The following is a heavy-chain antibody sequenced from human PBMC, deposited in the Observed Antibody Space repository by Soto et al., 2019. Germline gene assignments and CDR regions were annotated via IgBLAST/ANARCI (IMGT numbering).Heavy chain of an antibody. J-gene: IGHJ6*02. CDR3: AKERGNCSGGSCRPSTPSYGMDV. CDR1: GFTFSSYA. V-gene: IGHV3-23*01. Sequence: GGSLRLSCAASGFTFSSYAMSWVRQAPGKGLEWVSAISGSGGSTYYADSVKGRFTISRDNSKNTLYLQMNSLRAEDTAVYYCAKERGNCSGGSCRPSTPSYGMDVWGQGTTVTVSS. CDR2: ISGSGGST. D-gene: IGHD2-15*01.